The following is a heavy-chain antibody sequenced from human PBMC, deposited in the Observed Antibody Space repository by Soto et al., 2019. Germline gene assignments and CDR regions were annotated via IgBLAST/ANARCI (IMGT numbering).Heavy chain of an antibody. CDR2: IYYSGST. J-gene: IGHJ6*02. CDR1: GGSISSGDYY. V-gene: IGHV4-30-4*01. CDR3: AREVRPDFWSAFYYYYYGMDV. Sequence: QVQLQESGPGLVKPSQTLSLTCTVSGGSISSGDYYWSWIRQPPGKGLEWIGYIYYSGSTYYNPSLKSRVTISVDTSKNQFSLKLSSVTAADTAVYYCAREVRPDFWSAFYYYYYGMDVWGQGTTVTVSS. D-gene: IGHD3-3*01.